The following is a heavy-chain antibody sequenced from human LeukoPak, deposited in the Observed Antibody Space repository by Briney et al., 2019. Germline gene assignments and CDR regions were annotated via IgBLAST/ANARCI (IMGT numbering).Heavy chain of an antibody. CDR1: GFTFSDYS. CDR2: ISSSGGPI. V-gene: IGHV3-48*01. D-gene: IGHD6-19*01. Sequence: GGSLRLSCAAAGFTFSDYSFNWVRQAPGKGLEWVSYISSSGGPIYYADSLKGRFTISRDNAKNSLYLQMNSLRAEDTAVYYCVRDPPRTVPGIDFDYWGQGTLVTVSS. J-gene: IGHJ4*02. CDR3: VRDPPRTVPGIDFDY.